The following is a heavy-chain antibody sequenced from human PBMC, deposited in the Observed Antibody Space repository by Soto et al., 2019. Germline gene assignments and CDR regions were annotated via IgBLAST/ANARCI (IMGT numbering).Heavy chain of an antibody. J-gene: IGHJ6*02. CDR2: ISGSGGST. CDR1: GFTFSSYA. Sequence: GGSLRLSCAASGFTFSSYAMSWVRQAPGKGLEWVSAISGSGGSTYYADSVKGRFTISRDNSKNTLYLQMNSLRAEDTAVYYCAKDPHLYYYYYGMDVWGQGTTVTVSS. V-gene: IGHV3-23*01. CDR3: AKDPHLYYYYYGMDV.